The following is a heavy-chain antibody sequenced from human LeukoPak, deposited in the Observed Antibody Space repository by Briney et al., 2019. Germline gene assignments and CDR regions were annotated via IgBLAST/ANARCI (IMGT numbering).Heavy chain of an antibody. CDR1: GFTFRTYS. Sequence: GGSLRLSCTASGFTFRTYSMNWVRQAPGKGLEWVSSINSRGSDEYYADSVKGRFTISRDNAKNSLYLQMNSLRAEDAAVYYCAREGSIVPHQDLDSWGQGTLVTVSS. CDR3: AREGSIVPHQDLDS. J-gene: IGHJ4*02. CDR2: INSRGSDE. V-gene: IGHV3-21*01. D-gene: IGHD2-8*01.